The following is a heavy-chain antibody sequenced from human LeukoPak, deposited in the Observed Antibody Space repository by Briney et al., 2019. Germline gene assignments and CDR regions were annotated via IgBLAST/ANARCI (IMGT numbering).Heavy chain of an antibody. CDR1: GGTFSSYA. V-gene: IGHV1-69*01. Sequence: SVKVSCKASGGTFSSYAISWVRQAPGQGLEWMGGIIPIFGTADYAQKFQGRVTITADESTSTAYMELSSLRSEDTAVYYCAGCIRFHTYYYYMDVWGKGTTVTVSS. CDR2: IIPIFGTA. D-gene: IGHD5/OR15-5a*01. CDR3: AGCIRFHTYYYYMDV. J-gene: IGHJ6*03.